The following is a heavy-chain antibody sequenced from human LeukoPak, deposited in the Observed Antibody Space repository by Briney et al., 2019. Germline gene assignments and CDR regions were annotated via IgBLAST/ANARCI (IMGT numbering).Heavy chain of an antibody. J-gene: IGHJ4*02. CDR3: AKDRGLVVVPAAIDY. D-gene: IGHD2-2*01. Sequence: SGGSLRLSCAASGFTFSSYGMSWVRQAPGKGLEWVSAISGSGGSTYYPDSVKGRFTISRDNSKNTLYLQMNSLRAEDTAVYYCAKDRGLVVVPAAIDYWGQGTLVTVSS. CDR2: ISGSGGST. V-gene: IGHV3-23*01. CDR1: GFTFSSYG.